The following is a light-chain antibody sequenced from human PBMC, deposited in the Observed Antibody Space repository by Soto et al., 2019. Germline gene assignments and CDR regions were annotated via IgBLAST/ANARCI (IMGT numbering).Light chain of an antibody. CDR2: DAS. CDR3: QQRSNWPRYT. J-gene: IGKJ2*01. Sequence: EIVLTQSPATLSLSPGEGATLSCRASQSVSSYLAWYQQKPGQAPRLLIYDASNRATGIPARFSGSGSGTGFPRTLSRLEPEDFAVYYCQQRSNWPRYTFGQGTKLEIK. V-gene: IGKV3-11*01. CDR1: QSVSSY.